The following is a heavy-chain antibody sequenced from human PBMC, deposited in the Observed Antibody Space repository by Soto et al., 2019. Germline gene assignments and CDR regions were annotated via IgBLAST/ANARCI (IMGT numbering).Heavy chain of an antibody. CDR3: AREGSKAYYYYGMDV. Sequence: QVQLVQSGAEVKKPGASVKVSCKASGYSFTTYGIAWVRQAPGQGLEWMGWISTYNGDTDYAQNLQGRVTMTTDTSTTRPYIAFRRPRSDDTAVYYCAREGSKAYYYYGMDVWGQGTTVSVSS. J-gene: IGHJ6*02. D-gene: IGHD2-15*01. V-gene: IGHV1-18*01. CDR1: GYSFTTYG. CDR2: ISTYNGDT.